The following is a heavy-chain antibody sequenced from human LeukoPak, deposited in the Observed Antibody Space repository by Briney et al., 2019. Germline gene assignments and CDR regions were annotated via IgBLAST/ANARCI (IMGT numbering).Heavy chain of an antibody. V-gene: IGHV3-21*01. J-gene: IGHJ3*02. CDR3: ARLGLRAVAHDAFDI. CDR2: ISTGSSYI. D-gene: IGHD6-19*01. Sequence: GGSLRLSCAASGFTFSSYWMHWVRQAPGKGLEWVSSISTGSSYIYYADSVKGRFIISRDNAKNSLYLQMNSLRAEDTAIYYCARLGLRAVAHDAFDIWGQGTMVTVSS. CDR1: GFTFSSYW.